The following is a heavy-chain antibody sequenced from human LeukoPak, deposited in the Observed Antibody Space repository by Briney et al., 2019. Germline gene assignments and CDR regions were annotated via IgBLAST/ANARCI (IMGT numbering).Heavy chain of an antibody. CDR2: ISSGSSYT. CDR1: GFTFSDYY. CDR3: ARVSSSSTNWFDS. Sequence: GGSLRLSCAASGFTFSDYYMTWIRQAPGKGLEWVSYISSGSSYTNQGDAVKGRFTISRDNTKNSLYLQMNSLRVEDTAVYYCARVSSSSTNWFDSWGQGTLVTVSS. V-gene: IGHV3-11*06. J-gene: IGHJ5*01. D-gene: IGHD6-19*01.